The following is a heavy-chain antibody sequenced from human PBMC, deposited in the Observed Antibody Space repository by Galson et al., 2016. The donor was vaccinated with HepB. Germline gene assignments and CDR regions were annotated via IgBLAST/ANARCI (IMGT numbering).Heavy chain of an antibody. D-gene: IGHD1-14*01. CDR1: GYTFSSDI. Sequence: SLRLSCAASGYTFSSDIIRWVRRAPGKGQDSVSVISYMGTSQYYADSGKGRFTIPRDDSKNTLYLQLNGLRPEDTAVYYCARAGGTTSIFAFDLWGRGTLVTVSS. CDR3: ARAGGTTSIFAFDL. J-gene: IGHJ3*01. V-gene: IGHV3-30-3*02. CDR2: ISYMGTSQ.